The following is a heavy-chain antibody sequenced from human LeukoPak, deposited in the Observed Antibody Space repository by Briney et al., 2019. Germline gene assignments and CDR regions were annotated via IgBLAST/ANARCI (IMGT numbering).Heavy chain of an antibody. CDR1: GFTFDDYA. CDR3: ACDTDGYYDILTGTEYYGMDV. CDR2: ISWNSGSI. J-gene: IGHJ6*02. D-gene: IGHD3-9*01. V-gene: IGHV3-9*01. Sequence: GGSLRFSCAASGFTFDDYAMHWVRQAPGKGLEWVSGISWNSGSIGYADSVKGRFTISRDNAKNSLYLQMNSLRAEDTALSYCACDTDGYYDILTGTEYYGMDVWGQGTTVTVSS.